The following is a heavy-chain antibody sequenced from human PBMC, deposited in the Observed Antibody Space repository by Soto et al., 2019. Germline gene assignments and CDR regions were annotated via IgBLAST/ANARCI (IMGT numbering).Heavy chain of an antibody. Sequence: SETLSLTCTVSGGSISSSSYYWGWIRQPPGKGLEWIGSIYYSGSTYYNPSLKSRVTISVDTSKNQFSLKLSSVTAADTAVYYCAKQRIAAAGRVFDYWGQGTLFTVSS. CDR1: GGSISSSSYY. CDR2: IYYSGST. V-gene: IGHV4-39*01. CDR3: AKQRIAAAGRVFDY. J-gene: IGHJ4*02. D-gene: IGHD6-13*01.